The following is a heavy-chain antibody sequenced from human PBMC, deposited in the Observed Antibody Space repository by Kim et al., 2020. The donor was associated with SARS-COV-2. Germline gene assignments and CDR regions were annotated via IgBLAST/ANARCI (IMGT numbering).Heavy chain of an antibody. CDR2: IYYSGST. CDR1: GGSISSYY. J-gene: IGHJ4*02. CDR3: ARPYYVILTGYYPYYFDY. D-gene: IGHD3-9*01. V-gene: IGHV4-59*08. Sequence: SETLSLTCTVSGGSISSYYWSWIRQPPGKGLEWIGYIYYSGSTNYNPSLKSRVTISVDTSKNQFSLKLSSVTAADTAVYYCARPYYVILTGYYPYYFDYWGQGALVTVSS.